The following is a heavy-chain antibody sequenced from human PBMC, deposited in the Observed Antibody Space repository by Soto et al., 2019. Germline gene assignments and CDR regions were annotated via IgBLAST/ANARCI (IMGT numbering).Heavy chain of an antibody. CDR2: IYYSGST. CDR1: GGSISSSSYY. CDR3: ARHRTGIVGATHFDY. D-gene: IGHD1-26*01. Sequence: SETLSLTCTVSGGSISSSSYYWGWIRQPPGKGLEWIGSIYYSGSTYYNPSLKSRVTISVDTSKNQFSLKLSSVTAADTAVYYCARHRTGIVGATHFDYWGQGTLVTVSS. J-gene: IGHJ4*02. V-gene: IGHV4-39*01.